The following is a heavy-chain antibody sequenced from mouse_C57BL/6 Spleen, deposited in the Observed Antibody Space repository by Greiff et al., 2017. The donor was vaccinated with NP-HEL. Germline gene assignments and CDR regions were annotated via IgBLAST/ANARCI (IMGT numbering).Heavy chain of an antibody. Sequence: EVQRVESGGGLVKPGGSLKLSCAASGFTFSDYGMHWVRQAPEKGLEWVAYISSGSSTIYYADTVKGRFTISRDNAKNTLFLQMTSLRSEDTAMYYCARRDGYYPWYFDVWGTGTTVTVSS. CDR1: GFTFSDYG. J-gene: IGHJ1*03. V-gene: IGHV5-17*01. D-gene: IGHD2-3*01. CDR2: ISSGSSTI. CDR3: ARRDGYYPWYFDV.